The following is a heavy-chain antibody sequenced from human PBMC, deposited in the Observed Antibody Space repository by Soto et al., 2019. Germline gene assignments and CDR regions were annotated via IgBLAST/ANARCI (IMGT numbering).Heavy chain of an antibody. J-gene: IGHJ5*02. CDR3: AGERPDGARLDP. CDR2: IYYSGST. Sequence: SETLSLTCTVSGGSIISGDYYWSWIRQPPGKGLEWIGYIYYSGSTYYNPSLKSRITISVDTSKNQFSLKLSSVTAADTAVYYCAGERPDGARLDPWGQGTLVTVSS. CDR1: GGSIISGDYY. V-gene: IGHV4-30-4*01. D-gene: IGHD6-6*01.